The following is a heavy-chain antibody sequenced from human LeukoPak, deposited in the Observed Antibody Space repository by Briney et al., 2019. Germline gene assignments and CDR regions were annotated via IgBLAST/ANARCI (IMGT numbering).Heavy chain of an antibody. CDR2: ISYDGSNK. Sequence: PGGSLRLSCAASGFTFSSYGMHWVRQAPGKGLEWVAVISYDGSNKYYADSVKGRFTISRDNSKNTLYLQMNSLRAEDTAVYYCAKPLRRIAAAGDFDYWGQGTLVTVSS. D-gene: IGHD6-13*01. CDR3: AKPLRRIAAAGDFDY. V-gene: IGHV3-30*18. J-gene: IGHJ4*02. CDR1: GFTFSSYG.